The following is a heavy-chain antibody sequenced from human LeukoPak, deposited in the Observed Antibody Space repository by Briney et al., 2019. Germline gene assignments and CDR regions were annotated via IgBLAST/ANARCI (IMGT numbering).Heavy chain of an antibody. Sequence: GGSLRLSCAASGFTFSSYAMSWVRQAPGKGLEWVSAISGSGGSTYYADSVRGRFTISRDNSKNTLYLQMNSLRAEDTAVYYCAKVYVDCSSTSCYEEWIDYWGQGTLVTVSS. V-gene: IGHV3-23*01. J-gene: IGHJ4*02. CDR2: ISGSGGST. CDR1: GFTFSSYA. D-gene: IGHD2-2*01. CDR3: AKVYVDCSSTSCYEEWIDY.